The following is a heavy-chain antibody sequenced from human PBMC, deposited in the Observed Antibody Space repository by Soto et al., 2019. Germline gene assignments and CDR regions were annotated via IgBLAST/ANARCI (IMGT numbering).Heavy chain of an antibody. CDR2: INHSGST. CDR1: GGSFSGYY. V-gene: IGHV4-34*01. D-gene: IGHD2-8*01. Sequence: SETLSLTCAVYGGSFSGYYWSWIRQPPGKGLEWIGEINHSGSTNYNPSLKSRVTISVDTSKNQFSLKLSSVTAADTAVYYCARGRRQGNRSMLSLCYDYWGQGTQVTVSS. J-gene: IGHJ4*02. CDR3: ARGRRQGNRSMLSLCYDY.